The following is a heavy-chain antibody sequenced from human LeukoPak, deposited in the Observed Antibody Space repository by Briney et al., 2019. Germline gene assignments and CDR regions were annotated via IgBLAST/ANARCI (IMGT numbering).Heavy chain of an antibody. V-gene: IGHV4-59*01. Sequence: PSETLSLTCTVSGGSITSYYWSWIRQPPGKGLEWIGYIYYSGSTNYNPSLKSRVTISVDTFKNQFSLKLSSMTAADTAVYYCARVSYSSGWLPFDYWGQGTLVTVSS. CDR3: ARVSYSSGWLPFDY. CDR2: IYYSGST. D-gene: IGHD6-19*01. J-gene: IGHJ4*02. CDR1: GGSITSYY.